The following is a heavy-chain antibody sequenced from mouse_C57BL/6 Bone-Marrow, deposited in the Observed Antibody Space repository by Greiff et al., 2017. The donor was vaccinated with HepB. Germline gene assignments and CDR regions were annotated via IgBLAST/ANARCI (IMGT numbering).Heavy chain of an antibody. CDR1: GYTFTSYW. J-gene: IGHJ2*01. V-gene: IGHV1-64*01. CDR3: ARPYYGKNFDY. D-gene: IGHD1-1*01. CDR2: IHPNSGST. Sequence: VQLQQPGAELVKPGASVKLSCKASGYTFTSYWMHWVKQRPGQGLEWIGMIHPNSGSTNYNEKFKSKATLTVDKSSSTAYMQLSSLTSEDSAVYYCARPYYGKNFDYWGQGTTLTVSS.